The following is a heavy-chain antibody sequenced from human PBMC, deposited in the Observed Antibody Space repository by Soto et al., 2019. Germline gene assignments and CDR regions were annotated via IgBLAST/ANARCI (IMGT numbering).Heavy chain of an antibody. Sequence: QVQLQQWGAGLLKPSETLSLTCAVYGGSFSGYYWSWIRQPPGKGLEWIGEINHSGSTNYNPSLKSRVTISVDTSKNPFSLKLSSVTAADTAVYYCASISNPTGYYANPGYYYYGMAVWGQGTTVTVSS. CDR2: INHSGST. J-gene: IGHJ6*02. D-gene: IGHD1-26*01. CDR1: GGSFSGYY. V-gene: IGHV4-34*01. CDR3: ASISNPTGYYANPGYYYYGMAV.